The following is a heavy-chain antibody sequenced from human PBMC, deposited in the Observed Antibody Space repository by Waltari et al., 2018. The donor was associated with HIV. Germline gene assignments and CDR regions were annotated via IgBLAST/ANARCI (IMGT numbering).Heavy chain of an antibody. CDR1: GGSISSGSYY. D-gene: IGHD1-26*01. CDR3: ARDTVTVGATGRYYFDY. CDR2: IYTSGST. J-gene: IGHJ4*02. V-gene: IGHV4-61*02. Sequence: QVQLQESGPGLVKPSQTLSLTCTVSGGSISSGSYYWSWIRQPAGKGLEWIGRIYTSGSTNYNPSLKSRVTISVDTSKNQFSLKLSSVTAADTAVYYCARDTVTVGATGRYYFDYWGQGT.